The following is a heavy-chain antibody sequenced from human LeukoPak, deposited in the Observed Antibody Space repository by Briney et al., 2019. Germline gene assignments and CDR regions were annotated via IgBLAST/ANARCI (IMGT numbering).Heavy chain of an antibody. CDR2: INPNSGGT. CDR3: ARDDYGGNSGGY. CDR1: GYTFTAFY. J-gene: IGHJ4*02. V-gene: IGHV1-2*02. Sequence: GASVKVSCKASGYTFTAFYIHWVRQAPGQGLEWMGWINPNSGGTNYAQKFQGRVTMTRDTSISTAYMELSRLRPDDTAVYYCARDDYGGNSGGYWGQGTLVTVSS. D-gene: IGHD4-23*01.